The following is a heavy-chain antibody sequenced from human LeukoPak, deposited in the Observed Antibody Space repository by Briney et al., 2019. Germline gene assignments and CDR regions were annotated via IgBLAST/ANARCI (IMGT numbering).Heavy chain of an antibody. J-gene: IGHJ4*02. D-gene: IGHD1-1*01. CDR3: ATLWNWNLDX. Sequence: GGSLRLSCAASGFTFSDYYMTWIRQAPGKGLEWVSYINTNGRTISYADSVKGRFTISRDNAKKSLYLQMNSLRAEDTAVYYCATLWNWNLDXWGQGTLVTVSS. CDR2: INTNGRTI. V-gene: IGHV3-11*04. CDR1: GFTFSDYY.